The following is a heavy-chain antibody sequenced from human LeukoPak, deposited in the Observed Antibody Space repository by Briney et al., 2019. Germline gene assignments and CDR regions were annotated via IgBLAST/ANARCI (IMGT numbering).Heavy chain of an antibody. CDR1: GFTFSSTT. V-gene: IGHV3-23*01. D-gene: IGHD6-13*01. J-gene: IGHJ4*02. CDR2: ITAIDGRT. Sequence: GGSLRLSCVASGFTFSSTTMGWVRQAPGRGLEWVSSITAIDGRTYYADSVRGRFTISRDNSKNAVYLQLNSLRAGDTAIHYCTKDRRGPAAGTWYFDSWGQGTLVTVSS. CDR3: TKDRRGPAAGTWYFDS.